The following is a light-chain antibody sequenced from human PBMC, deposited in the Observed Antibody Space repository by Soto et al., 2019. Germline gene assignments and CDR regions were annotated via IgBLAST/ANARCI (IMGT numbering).Light chain of an antibody. V-gene: IGKV2-28*01. CDR3: MQALQAAQLT. CDR1: LNLXHSNGYNY. Sequence: IVMTQSPLSLPVTPGEPASISGRSSLNLXHSNGYNYLDWYLQKPGQSTQLLIYLGSNRASGVPDRFSGSGSGTDFTLKISRVEAEDVGVYYCMQALQAAQLTFGGGTKVDIK. CDR2: LGS. J-gene: IGKJ4*01.